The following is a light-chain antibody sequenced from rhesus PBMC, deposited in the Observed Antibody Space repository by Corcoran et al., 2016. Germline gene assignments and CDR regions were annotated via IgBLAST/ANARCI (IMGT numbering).Light chain of an antibody. CDR1: ENVNNY. CDR3: QHGYGTPPWT. Sequence: DIQMTQSPSSLSASVGDRVTITCRASENVNNYFNWYQQKPGKAPKLLIYKAFTLQSWFPSRFSGSGSGTDYTFTISSLQPEDVATYDCQHGYGTPPWTFGQGTKVEIK. V-gene: IGKV1-74*01. J-gene: IGKJ1*01. CDR2: KAF.